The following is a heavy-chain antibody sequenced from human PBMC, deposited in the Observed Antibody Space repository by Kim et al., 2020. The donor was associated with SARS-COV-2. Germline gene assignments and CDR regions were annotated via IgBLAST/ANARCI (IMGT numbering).Heavy chain of an antibody. Sequence: GGSLRLSCAASGFTVSSNYMSWVRQAPGKGLEWVSVIYSGGSTYYADSVKGRFTISRDNSKNTLYLQMNSLRAEDTAVYYCARVSYCGGDCYPDYFDYWGQGTLVTVSS. CDR3: ARVSYCGGDCYPDYFDY. V-gene: IGHV3-53*01. CDR1: GFTVSSNY. J-gene: IGHJ4*02. CDR2: IYSGGST. D-gene: IGHD2-21*02.